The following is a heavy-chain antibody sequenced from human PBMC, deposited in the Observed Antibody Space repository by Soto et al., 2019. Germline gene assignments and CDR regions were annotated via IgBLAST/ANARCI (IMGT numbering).Heavy chain of an antibody. V-gene: IGHV1-69*06. Sequence: QVQLVQSGAEVKKPGSSVKVSCKASGGTFSSYAIRWVRQAPGQGLEWMGGIIPIFGTANYAQKFQGRVTITADKSTSTAYMELSSLRSEDTAVYYCARGYCSGGSCYSGYYYYYGMDVWGQGTTVTVSS. CDR2: IIPIFGTA. D-gene: IGHD2-15*01. J-gene: IGHJ6*02. CDR3: ARGYCSGGSCYSGYYYYYGMDV. CDR1: GGTFSSYA.